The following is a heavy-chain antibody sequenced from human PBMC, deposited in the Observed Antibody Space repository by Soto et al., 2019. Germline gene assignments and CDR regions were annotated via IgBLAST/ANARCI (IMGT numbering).Heavy chain of an antibody. CDR3: ARANQPFCSYGRCEGPLGC. J-gene: IGHJ4*02. V-gene: IGHV3-21*01. D-gene: IGHD2-8*01. CDR2: ISIRSTYI. CDR1: GFTFNSYS. Sequence: EVQLVESGGGLVKPGGSLRLSCETSGFTFNSYSMNWVRQAPGKGLEWVSSISIRSTYIYYADSVRGRFTISRDDAKNSRFLQMNGLRAEDTAVYYCARANQPFCSYGRCEGPLGCWGQGTLVTVSS.